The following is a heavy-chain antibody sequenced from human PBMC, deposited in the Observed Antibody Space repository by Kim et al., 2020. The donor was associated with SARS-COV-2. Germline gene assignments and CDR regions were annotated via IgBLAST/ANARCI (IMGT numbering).Heavy chain of an antibody. D-gene: IGHD2-15*01. CDR3: AKEKKLSGPYFDY. CDR1: GFTFSSYG. V-gene: IGHV3-30*18. J-gene: IGHJ4*02. CDR2: ISYDGSNK. Sequence: GGSLRLSCAASGFTFSSYGMHWVRQAPGKGLEWVAVISYDGSNKYYADSVKGRFTISRDNSKNTLYLQMNSLRAEDMAVYYCAKEKKLSGPYFDYWGQGTLVTVSS.